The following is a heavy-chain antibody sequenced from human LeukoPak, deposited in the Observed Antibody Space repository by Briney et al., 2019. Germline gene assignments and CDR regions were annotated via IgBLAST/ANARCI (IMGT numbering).Heavy chain of an antibody. CDR3: ATQSPEHRYQVQQLVRRDDAFDI. CDR1: GYTLTELS. CDR2: FDPEDGET. V-gene: IGHV1-24*01. J-gene: IGHJ3*02. Sequence: GASVKVSCKVSGYTLTELSMHWVRQAPGKRLEGMGGFDPEDGETIYAQKFQGRVTMTEDTSTDTAYMELSSLRSEDTAVYYCATQSPEHRYQVQQLVRRDDAFDIWGQGTMVTVSS. D-gene: IGHD6-13*01.